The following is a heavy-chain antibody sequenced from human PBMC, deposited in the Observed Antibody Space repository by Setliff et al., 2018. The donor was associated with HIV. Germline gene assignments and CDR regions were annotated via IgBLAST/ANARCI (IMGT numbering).Heavy chain of an antibody. D-gene: IGHD4-17*01. Sequence: PSETLSLTCTVSGPSINIPYWSWIRQPPGKACEWIGNNYSTGSTNYKPSIQSRVTIPMVASRNQFSLKVTSVTAADTAVYYCAKGAGFYGDYTFDHWGQGRQVTVSS. CDR2: NYSTGST. CDR1: GPSINIPY. CDR3: AKGAGFYGDYTFDH. V-gene: IGHV4-59*11. J-gene: IGHJ4*02.